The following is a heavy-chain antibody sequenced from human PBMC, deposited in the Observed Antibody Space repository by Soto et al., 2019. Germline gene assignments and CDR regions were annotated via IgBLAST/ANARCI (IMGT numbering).Heavy chain of an antibody. Sequence: QVQLQESGPGLVKPSQTLSLTCTVSGGSISSGNYYWSWIRQHPGKGLEWIGYIYYSGSTYYNPSLKSRVTISVDTSKNQFSLKLSSVTAADTAVYYCAREGRVGLISAFDYWGQGTLVTVSS. CDR2: IYYSGST. CDR3: AREGRVGLISAFDY. J-gene: IGHJ4*02. CDR1: GGSISSGNYY. D-gene: IGHD3-10*01. V-gene: IGHV4-31*03.